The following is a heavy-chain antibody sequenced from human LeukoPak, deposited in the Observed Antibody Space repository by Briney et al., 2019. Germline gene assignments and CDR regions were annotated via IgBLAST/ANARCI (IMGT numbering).Heavy chain of an antibody. D-gene: IGHD2-2*01. V-gene: IGHV4-4*07. CDR3: ARVSEYCSSTSCLYYFDY. CDR2: IYTSGST. J-gene: IGHJ4*02. CDR1: GGSISSYY. Sequence: SETLSLTCTVSGGSISSYYWSWIRQPAGRGLEWIGRIYTSGSTNYNPSLKSRVTMSVDTSKNQFSLKLSSVTAADTAVYYCARVSEYCSSTSCLYYFDYWGQGTLVTVSS.